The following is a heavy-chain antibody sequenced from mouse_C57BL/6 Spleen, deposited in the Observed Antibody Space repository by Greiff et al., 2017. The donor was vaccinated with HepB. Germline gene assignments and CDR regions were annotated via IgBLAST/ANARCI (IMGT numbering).Heavy chain of an antibody. CDR3: TGGAVVALDY. J-gene: IGHJ2*01. CDR2: IRLKSDNYAT. V-gene: IGHV6-3*01. D-gene: IGHD1-1*01. Sequence: EVHLVESGGGLVQPGGSMKLSCVASGFTFSNYWMNWVRQSPEKGLEWVAQIRLKSDNYATHYAESVKGRFTISRDDSKSSVYLQMNNLRAEDTGIYYCTGGAVVALDYWGQGTTLTVSS. CDR1: GFTFSNYW.